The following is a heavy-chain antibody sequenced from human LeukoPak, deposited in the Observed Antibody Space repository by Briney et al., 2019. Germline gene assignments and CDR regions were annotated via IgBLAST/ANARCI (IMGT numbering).Heavy chain of an antibody. CDR1: GYSISSGYY. CDR3: ARHDHGTGIAAAGVDY. J-gene: IGHJ4*02. D-gene: IGHD6-13*01. Sequence: SETLSLTCAVSGYSISSGYYWGWIRQPPGKGLEWIGSIYHSGSTYYNPSLKSRVTISVDPSKNQFSLKLSSVTAADTAVYYCARHDHGTGIAAAGVDYWGQGTLVTVSS. V-gene: IGHV4-38-2*01. CDR2: IYHSGST.